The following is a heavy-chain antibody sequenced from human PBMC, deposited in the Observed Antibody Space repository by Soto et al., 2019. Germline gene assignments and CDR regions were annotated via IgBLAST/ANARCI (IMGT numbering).Heavy chain of an antibody. CDR1: GFTFSSYG. CDR3: ASTLSTYYYYYMDV. J-gene: IGHJ6*03. CDR2: ISTSSNTI. Sequence: GGSLRLSCTASGFTFSSYGMNWVRQAPGKGLEWISYISTSSNTIYYADSVKGRFTISRDNAKSSLYLQMNSLRAEDTAVYYCASTLSTYYYYYMDVWGKGTTVTVSS. D-gene: IGHD1-26*01. V-gene: IGHV3-48*01.